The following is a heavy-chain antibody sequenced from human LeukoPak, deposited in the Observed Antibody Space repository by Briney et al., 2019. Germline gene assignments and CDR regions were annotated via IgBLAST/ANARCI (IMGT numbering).Heavy chain of an antibody. J-gene: IGHJ4*02. V-gene: IGHV4-30-4*01. Sequence: PSETLSLTCSVSGGSITSGHYYWSWNRQPPGKGLEWIGYIYYSGSTYYNPSLKSRLTISVDRFKNQFSLRLTSVTAADTAVYFCAREVIDNGCFDYWGQGALVTVSS. CDR2: IYYSGST. D-gene: IGHD2/OR15-2a*01. CDR1: GGSITSGHYY. CDR3: AREVIDNGCFDY.